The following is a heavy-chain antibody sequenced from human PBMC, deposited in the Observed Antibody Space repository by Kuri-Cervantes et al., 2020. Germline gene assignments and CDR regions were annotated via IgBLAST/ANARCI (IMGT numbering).Heavy chain of an antibody. V-gene: IGHV1-18*01. Sequence: ASVKVSCKASGYTFTSYGISWVRQAPGQGLEWMGWISAYNGNTNYAQKLQGRVTMTTDTSTSTAYMELRSLRSDDTAVYYCARSQDVDTTYYDYYGMDVWGQGTTVTVSS. CDR2: ISAYNGNT. CDR3: ARSQDVDTTYYDYYGMDV. D-gene: IGHD5-18*01. J-gene: IGHJ6*02. CDR1: GYTFTSYG.